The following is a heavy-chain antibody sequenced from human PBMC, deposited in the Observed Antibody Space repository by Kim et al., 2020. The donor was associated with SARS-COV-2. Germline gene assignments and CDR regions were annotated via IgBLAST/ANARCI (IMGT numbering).Heavy chain of an antibody. V-gene: IGHV7-4-1*02. CDR3: ARDPVPGQWLVPDAFDI. D-gene: IGHD6-19*01. J-gene: IGHJ3*02. Sequence: ASVKVSCKASGYTFTSYAMNWVRQAPGQGLEWMGWINTNTGNPTYAQGFTGRFVFSLDTSVSTAYLQISSLKAEDTAVYYCARDPVPGQWLVPDAFDIWGQGTMVTVSS. CDR1: GYTFTSYA. CDR2: INTNTGNP.